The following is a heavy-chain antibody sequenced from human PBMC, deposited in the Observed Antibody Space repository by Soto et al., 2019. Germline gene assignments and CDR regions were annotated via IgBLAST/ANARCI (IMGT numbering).Heavy chain of an antibody. CDR3: ARANYFDI. Sequence: PSETLSLTCTVSGGSIRSYYWSWIRQSPGKGLEWIGNIYYSGSTIYSPSLKSRITISVETSKNQFSLKLRSVTAADTAVYYCARANYFDIWGQGTMVTVSS. V-gene: IGHV4-59*01. CDR1: GGSIRSYY. J-gene: IGHJ3*02. CDR2: IYYSGST. D-gene: IGHD3-10*01.